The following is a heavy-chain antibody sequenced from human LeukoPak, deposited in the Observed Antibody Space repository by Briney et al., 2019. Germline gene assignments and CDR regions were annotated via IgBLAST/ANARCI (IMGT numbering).Heavy chain of an antibody. J-gene: IGHJ4*02. V-gene: IGHV1-2*02. CDR2: INPNSGGT. CDR1: GYTFTGYY. D-gene: IGHD3-9*01. Sequence: ASVKVSCKASGYTFTGYYMHWVRQAPGQGLEWMGWINPNSGGTNYAQKFQGRGTMTRDTSISTAYMELSRLRSDDTAVYYCASMWYYDILTGYHAMSGIDYWGQGTLVTVSS. CDR3: ASMWYYDILTGYHAMSGIDY.